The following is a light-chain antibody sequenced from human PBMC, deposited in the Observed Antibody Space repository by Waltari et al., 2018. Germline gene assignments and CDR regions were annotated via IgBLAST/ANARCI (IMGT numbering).Light chain of an antibody. V-gene: IGKV3D-15*01. CDR3: LQRSNWLT. CDR1: QSVSSS. CDR2: GAS. Sequence: EIVMTQSPAPLSLSPGERATLSCRASQSVSSSLAWYQQKPGQAPRLLIYGASSRATDIPDRFSGSGSGTEFTLTISSLEPEDVGVYYCLQRSNWLTFGGGTKVEIK. J-gene: IGKJ4*01.